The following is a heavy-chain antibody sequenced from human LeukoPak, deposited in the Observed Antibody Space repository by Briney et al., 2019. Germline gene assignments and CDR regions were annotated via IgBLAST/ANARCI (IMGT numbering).Heavy chain of an antibody. CDR1: GFTFTSYA. V-gene: IGHV7-4-1*02. CDR3: ARDTPRESSSWYSFLYYYYGMDV. CDR2: INTNTGNP. J-gene: IGHJ6*02. D-gene: IGHD6-13*01. Sequence: VASVKVSCKASGFTFTSYAMNWVRQAPGQGLEWMGWINTNTGNPTYAQGFTGRFVFSLDTSVGTAYLQISSLKAEDTAVYYCARDTPRESSSWYSFLYYYYGMDVWGQGTTVTVSS.